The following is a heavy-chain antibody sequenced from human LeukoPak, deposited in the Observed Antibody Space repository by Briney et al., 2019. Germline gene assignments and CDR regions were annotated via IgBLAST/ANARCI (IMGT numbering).Heavy chain of an antibody. CDR1: GFTFSSYA. D-gene: IGHD2-21*02. CDR3: AKFLEAYCGGDCLAPSDY. V-gene: IGHV3-23*01. CDR2: ISGSGGST. Sequence: PGGSLRLSCAASGFTFSSYAMSWVRQAPGKGLEWVSAISGSGGSTYYADSVKGRFTISRDNPKNTLYLQMNSLRAEDTAVYYCAKFLEAYCGGDCLAPSDYWGQGTLVTVSS. J-gene: IGHJ4*02.